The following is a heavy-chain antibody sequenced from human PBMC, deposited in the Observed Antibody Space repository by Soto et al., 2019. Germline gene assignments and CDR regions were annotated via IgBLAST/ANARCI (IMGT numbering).Heavy chain of an antibody. CDR1: GGSISSDDFF. CDR3: ASDEDHGSGLSGGMDV. CDR2: IYHSGTT. J-gene: IGHJ6*02. V-gene: IGHV4-31*03. D-gene: IGHD3-10*01. Sequence: QVQLQESGPGLVKPSETLSLSCNVSGGSISSDDFFWSWVRQHPARGLEWIGYIYHSGTTYYNPSLQSRITISVDTSKNQFSLKLGSVTAADTAVYFCASDEDHGSGLSGGMDVWGQGTAVTVS.